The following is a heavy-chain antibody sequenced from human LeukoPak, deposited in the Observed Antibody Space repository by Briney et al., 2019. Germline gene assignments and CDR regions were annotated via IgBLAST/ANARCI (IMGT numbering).Heavy chain of an antibody. D-gene: IGHD4-17*01. CDR1: GGSISSGDYY. CDR3: ARIMTTVTTAEAFDI. V-gene: IGHV4-30-4*01. Sequence: SQTLSLTCTVSGGSISSGDYYWSWIRQPPGKGLEWIGCIYYSGSTYYNPSLKSRVTISVDTSKNQFSLKLSSVTAADTAVYYCARIMTTVTTAEAFDIWGQGTMVTVSS. CDR2: IYYSGST. J-gene: IGHJ3*02.